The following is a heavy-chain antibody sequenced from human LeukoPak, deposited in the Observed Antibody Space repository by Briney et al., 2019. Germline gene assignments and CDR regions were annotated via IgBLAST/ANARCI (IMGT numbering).Heavy chain of an antibody. Sequence: GESLKISCKGSGYSFTSYWIGWVRQMPGKGLEWMGIIYPGDSDTRYSPSFQGQVTISADKSISTAYLQWSSLKASDTAMYYCAGGPEGDYYDSSGYYPPNWFDPWGQGTLVTVSS. J-gene: IGHJ5*02. V-gene: IGHV5-51*01. D-gene: IGHD3-22*01. CDR3: AGGPEGDYYDSSGYYPPNWFDP. CDR2: IYPGDSDT. CDR1: GYSFTSYW.